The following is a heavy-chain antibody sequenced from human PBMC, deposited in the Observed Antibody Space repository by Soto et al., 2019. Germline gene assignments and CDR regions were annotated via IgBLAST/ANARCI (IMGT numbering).Heavy chain of an antibody. CDR2: IWYDGSNK. D-gene: IGHD2-15*01. CDR1: GFTFSSYG. Sequence: QVQLVESGGGVVQPGRSLRLSCAASGFTFSSYGMHWVRQAPGKGLEWVAVIWYDGSNKYYADSVKGRFTISRDNSKNTLYLQRNSLRAEDTAVYYCARDPPEYCSGGSCYSGALDYWGQGTLVTVSS. CDR3: ARDPPEYCSGGSCYSGALDY. J-gene: IGHJ4*02. V-gene: IGHV3-33*01.